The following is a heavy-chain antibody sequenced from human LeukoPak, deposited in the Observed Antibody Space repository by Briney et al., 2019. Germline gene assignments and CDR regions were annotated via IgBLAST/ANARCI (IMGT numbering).Heavy chain of an antibody. Sequence: GGSLRLSCAASGFTFSSYSMNWVRQAPGKGLEWVSSISSSSSYIYYADSVKGRFTISRDNAKNSLYLQMNSLRAEDTAVYYCARVFTMMVVVGAFDIWGQGTMDTVSS. CDR1: GFTFSSYS. V-gene: IGHV3-21*01. CDR3: ARVFTMMVVVGAFDI. CDR2: ISSSSSYI. J-gene: IGHJ3*02. D-gene: IGHD3-22*01.